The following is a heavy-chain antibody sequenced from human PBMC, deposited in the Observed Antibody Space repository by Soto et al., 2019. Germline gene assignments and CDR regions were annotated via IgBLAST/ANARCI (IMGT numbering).Heavy chain of an antibody. Sequence: PGGSLRLSCAASGFTFSSYAMTWVRQAPGMGLEWVSLIGGSGGSTYYADSVKGRFTISRDNSKNTLYLQMNSLRVEDTAVYYCAKPNLYCTSTSCYDSWGQGTLVTVSS. CDR3: AKPNLYCTSTSCYDS. V-gene: IGHV3-23*01. J-gene: IGHJ4*02. D-gene: IGHD2-2*01. CDR2: IGGSGGST. CDR1: GFTFSSYA.